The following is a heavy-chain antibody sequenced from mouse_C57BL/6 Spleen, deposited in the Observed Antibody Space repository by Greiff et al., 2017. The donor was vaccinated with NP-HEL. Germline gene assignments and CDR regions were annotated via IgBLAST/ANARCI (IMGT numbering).Heavy chain of an antibody. CDR3: ARPTEGYFDY. J-gene: IGHJ2*01. CDR2: INPYNGGT. V-gene: IGHV1-19*01. CDR1: GYTFTDYY. Sequence: EVQLQQSGPVLVKPGASVKMSCKASGYTFTDYYMNWVKQSHGKSLEWIGVINPYNGGTSYNQKFKGKATLTVDKSSSTAYMELNSLTSEDSAVYYCARPTEGYFDYWGQGTTLTVSS. D-gene: IGHD2-10*01.